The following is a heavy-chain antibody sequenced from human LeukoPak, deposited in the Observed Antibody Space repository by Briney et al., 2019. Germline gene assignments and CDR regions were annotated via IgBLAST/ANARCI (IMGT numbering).Heavy chain of an antibody. CDR2: GYTSGGT. CDR3: ARDGSSSAYYYDSFDI. D-gene: IGHD3-22*01. CDR1: GGSMSGYF. Sequence: PSETLSLTCTVSGGSMSGYFWSWIRQPAGKALEWIGRGYTSGGTNYNSSLKSRVTISVDTSKNQVSLKLSSVAAADTAVYYCARDGSSSAYYYDSFDIWGQGTMVTVSS. J-gene: IGHJ3*02. V-gene: IGHV4-4*07.